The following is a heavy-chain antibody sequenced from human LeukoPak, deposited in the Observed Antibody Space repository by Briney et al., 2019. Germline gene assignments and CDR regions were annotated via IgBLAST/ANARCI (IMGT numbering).Heavy chain of an antibody. Sequence: GGSLRLSCAASAFTFNNYAMSWVRQAPGKGLEWVSAISASGGTTYYAESVKGRFTISRDNSENTLFLQMNSLRAEDTAVYYCAKEPREYCSSTSCPNWFDSSGQGTLVTVSS. J-gene: IGHJ5*01. CDR1: AFTFNNYA. CDR2: ISASGGTT. CDR3: AKEPREYCSSTSCPNWFDS. D-gene: IGHD2-2*01. V-gene: IGHV3-23*01.